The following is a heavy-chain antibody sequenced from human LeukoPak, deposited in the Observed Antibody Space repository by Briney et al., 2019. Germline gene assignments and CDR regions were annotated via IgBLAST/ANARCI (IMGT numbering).Heavy chain of an antibody. CDR2: ISSGSGTI. CDR3: ASRTNQRAIDY. J-gene: IGHJ4*02. CDR1: GFTFSSYS. Sequence: PGGSLRLSCAASGFTFSSYSMNWVRQAPGKGLEWVSYISSGSGTIYYADSVKGRFTISRDNAKNSLYLQMNSMRAEDTAVYYGASRTNQRAIDYWGQGTLVTVSS. V-gene: IGHV3-48*01. D-gene: IGHD2-8*01.